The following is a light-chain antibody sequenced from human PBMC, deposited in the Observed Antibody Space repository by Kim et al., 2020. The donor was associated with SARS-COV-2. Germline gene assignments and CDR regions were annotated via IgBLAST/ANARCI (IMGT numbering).Light chain of an antibody. CDR3: QSRDSTDNL. CDR2: GRN. J-gene: IGLJ2*01. Sequence: SSELTQDPAVSVALGQTVSITCHGDSLRNYYAIWYQQKPGQAPILVIYGRNNRPSRIPDRFSGSSLGNTASMTITGAQAADEADYYCQSRDSTDNLFGGG. V-gene: IGLV3-19*01. CDR1: SLRNYY.